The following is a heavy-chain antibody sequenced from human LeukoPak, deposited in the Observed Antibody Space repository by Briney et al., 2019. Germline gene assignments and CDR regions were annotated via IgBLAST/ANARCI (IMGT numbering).Heavy chain of an antibody. J-gene: IGHJ5*02. CDR2: IWYDGSNK. CDR1: GFTFSSYG. Sequence: GRSLRLSCAASGFTFSSYGMHWVRQAPGKGLKWVAVIWYDGSNKYYADSVKGRFTISRDNSKNTLYLQMNSLRAEDTAVYYCARDRGTEVQLWLGWFDPWGQGTLVTVSS. V-gene: IGHV3-33*01. D-gene: IGHD5-18*01. CDR3: ARDRGTEVQLWLGWFDP.